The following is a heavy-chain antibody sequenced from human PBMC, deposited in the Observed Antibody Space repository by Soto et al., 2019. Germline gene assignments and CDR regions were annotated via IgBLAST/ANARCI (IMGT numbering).Heavy chain of an antibody. Sequence: EVQLVESGGGLVQPGGSLRLSCAASGFIFSSHWMHWVRQAPGKGLVGVSHIGPDGSNIWEADSVQGRFTISRDNARNRLYLQMNRLRDEDTAIYYCVRDNNWSVDYWGQGILVTVSS. CDR3: VRDNNWSVDY. CDR1: GFIFSSHW. V-gene: IGHV3-74*01. D-gene: IGHD1-1*01. J-gene: IGHJ4*02. CDR2: IGPDGSNI.